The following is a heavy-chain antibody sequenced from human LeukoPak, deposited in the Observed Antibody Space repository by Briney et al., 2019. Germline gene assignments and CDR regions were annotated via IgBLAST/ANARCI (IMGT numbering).Heavy chain of an antibody. J-gene: IGHJ5*02. Sequence: SETLSLTCAVYGGSFSDYYWSWIRQPPGKGLEWIGEINHSGSTNYNPSLKSRVTMSVDTSKNQFSVRLTSVTAADTAVYYCARHGVATWFDPWGEGTLVTVSS. CDR1: GGSFSDYY. CDR2: INHSGST. V-gene: IGHV4-34*01. D-gene: IGHD2-15*01. CDR3: ARHGVATWFDP.